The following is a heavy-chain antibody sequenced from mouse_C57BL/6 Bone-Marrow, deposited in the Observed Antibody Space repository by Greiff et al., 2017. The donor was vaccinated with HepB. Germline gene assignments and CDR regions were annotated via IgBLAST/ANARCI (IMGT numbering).Heavy chain of an antibody. CDR1: YFAFMASA. CDR2: FTMYSDAT. CDR3: ARGGSYEGYSRGHWYFDV. V-gene: IGHV1-49*01. D-gene: IGHD2-3*01. Sequence: LQQSGAELVRPGSSVKLSCKDSYFAFMASAMHWVKQRPGHGLEWIGPFTMYSDATEYSENFKGKATLTANKSSSTAYMELSSLTSEDAAVYYCARGGSYEGYSRGHWYFDVWGTGTTVTVSS. J-gene: IGHJ1*03.